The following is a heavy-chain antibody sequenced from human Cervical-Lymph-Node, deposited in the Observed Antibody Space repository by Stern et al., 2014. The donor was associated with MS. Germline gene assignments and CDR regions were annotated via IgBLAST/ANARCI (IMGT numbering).Heavy chain of an antibody. D-gene: IGHD3-16*01. Sequence: VQLVESGPGLVKPSQTLSLTCTVSGGSISSVGYYWTWIRQHPGKGLEWIGYSYYSGSTYYNPSLKSRASISVDTSKTQFSLKVTSVTSADTALYYCARSDRLWGSIDYWGQGTLVTVSS. V-gene: IGHV4-31*03. CDR1: GGSISSVGYY. J-gene: IGHJ4*02. CDR3: ARSDRLWGSIDY. CDR2: SYYSGST.